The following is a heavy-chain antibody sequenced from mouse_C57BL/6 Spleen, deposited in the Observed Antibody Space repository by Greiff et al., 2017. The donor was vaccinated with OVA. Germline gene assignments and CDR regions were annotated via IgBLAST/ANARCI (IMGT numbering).Heavy chain of an antibody. CDR3: TRRATGPDY. D-gene: IGHD4-1*01. V-gene: IGHV1-15*01. J-gene: IGHJ2*01. Sequence: QVQLQQSGAELVRPGASVTLSCKASGYTFTDYEMHWVKQTPVHGLEWIGAIDPETGGTAYNQKFKGKAILTADKSSSTAYMELRSLTSEDSAVDYCTRRATGPDYWGQGTTLTVSS. CDR1: GYTFTDYE. CDR2: IDPETGGT.